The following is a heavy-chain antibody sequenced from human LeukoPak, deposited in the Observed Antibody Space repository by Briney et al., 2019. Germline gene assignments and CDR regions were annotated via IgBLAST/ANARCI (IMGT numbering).Heavy chain of an antibody. D-gene: IGHD1-26*01. CDR1: GFTVSGNY. V-gene: IGHV3-53*01. J-gene: IGHJ4*02. CDR2: IYSDDTT. Sequence: GGSLRLSCAVSGFTVSGNYMSWIRQAPGKGLEWVSLIYSDDTTLYADSVKGRFTISRDNAKNSLYLQMNSLRAEDTAVYYCARGGRELRYWGQGTLVTVSS. CDR3: ARGGRELRY.